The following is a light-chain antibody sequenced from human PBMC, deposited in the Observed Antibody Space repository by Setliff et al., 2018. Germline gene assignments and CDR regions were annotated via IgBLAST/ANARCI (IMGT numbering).Light chain of an antibody. CDR1: SSDVGGYNY. V-gene: IGLV2-14*03. CDR2: DVS. CDR3: MSYTTIRTYV. Sequence: QSALAQPASVSGSPGQSITISCTGTSSDVGGYNYVSWYQQHPGKAPKLMIYDVSNRPSGVSNRFSGSKSGNTASLTISGLQAEDEADYYCMSYTTIRTYVFGTGTKV. J-gene: IGLJ1*01.